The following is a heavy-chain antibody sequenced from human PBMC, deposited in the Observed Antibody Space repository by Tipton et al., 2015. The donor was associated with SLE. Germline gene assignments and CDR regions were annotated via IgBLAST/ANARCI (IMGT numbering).Heavy chain of an antibody. CDR1: GGSISSYY. Sequence: TLSLTCTVSGGSISSYYWSWIRQPPGKGLEWIGYIYYSGRTNYNPSLKSRFTISVDTSKNQFSLKLSTVTAADTAVYYCARRLTRYSGYDYFDYWRQGTLVSVSS. CDR3: ARRLTRYSGYDYFDY. V-gene: IGHV4-59*08. D-gene: IGHD5-12*01. CDR2: IYYSGRT. J-gene: IGHJ4*02.